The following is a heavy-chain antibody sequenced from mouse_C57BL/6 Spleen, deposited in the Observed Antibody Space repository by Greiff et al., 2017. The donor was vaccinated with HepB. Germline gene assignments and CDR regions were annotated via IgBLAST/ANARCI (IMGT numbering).Heavy chain of an antibody. D-gene: IGHD2-2*01. CDR2: IHPNSGST. Sequence: VQLQQPGAELVKPGASVKLSCKASGYTFTSYWMHWVKQRPGQGLEWIGMIHPNSGSTNYNEKFKSKATLTVDKSSSTAYMQLSSLTSEDSAVYYCASPSGYDEDWYFDVWGTGTTVTVSS. CDR1: GYTFTSYW. CDR3: ASPSGYDEDWYFDV. J-gene: IGHJ1*03. V-gene: IGHV1-64*01.